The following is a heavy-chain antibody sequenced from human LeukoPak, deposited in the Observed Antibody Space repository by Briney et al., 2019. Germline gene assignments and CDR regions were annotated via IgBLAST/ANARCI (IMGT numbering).Heavy chain of an antibody. CDR1: GFTFDDYA. CDR2: INWSGDSS. Sequence: PGGSLRLSRATSGFTFDDYAMSWVRQAPGKGLEWVSGINWSGDSSGYADSAKGRFTISRDNAKHSLFLQMTRLRAEDTALYFCARDKMNDFYDTTGYDYWGQGTLVTVSS. CDR3: ARDKMNDFYDTTGYDY. V-gene: IGHV3-20*04. J-gene: IGHJ4*02. D-gene: IGHD3/OR15-3a*01.